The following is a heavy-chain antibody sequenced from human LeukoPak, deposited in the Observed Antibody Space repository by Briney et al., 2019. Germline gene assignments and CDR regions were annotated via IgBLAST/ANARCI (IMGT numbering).Heavy chain of an antibody. V-gene: IGHV3-48*02. D-gene: IGHD4-17*01. CDR1: GFTFSNYR. Sequence: GGSLRLSCAASGFTFSNYRMNWVRQAPGKGLEWVSYISSSSSAIYNADSVKGRFTISRDNAKNSLYLQMNSLRDEDTAVYYCATGVTTIDYWGQGTLVTVSS. CDR2: ISSSSSAI. J-gene: IGHJ4*02. CDR3: ATGVTTIDY.